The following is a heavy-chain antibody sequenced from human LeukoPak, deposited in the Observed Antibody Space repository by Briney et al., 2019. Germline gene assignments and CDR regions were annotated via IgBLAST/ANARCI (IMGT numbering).Heavy chain of an antibody. Sequence: PSETLSLTCTVSGGSISSGDYYWSWIRQPPGKGLEWIGYIYYSGSTYYNPSLKSRVTISVDTSKNQFSLKLSSVTAADTAVYYCARESTYYYDSSGSSDAFDIWGQGTMVTVSS. J-gene: IGHJ3*02. CDR1: GGSISSGDYY. V-gene: IGHV4-30-4*01. CDR2: IYYSGST. CDR3: ARESTYYYDSSGSSDAFDI. D-gene: IGHD3-22*01.